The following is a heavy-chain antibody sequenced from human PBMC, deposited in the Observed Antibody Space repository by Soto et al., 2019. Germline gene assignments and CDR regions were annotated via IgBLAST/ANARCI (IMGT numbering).Heavy chain of an antibody. V-gene: IGHV3-9*01. CDR3: VRSSGSQPRAGWFDP. Sequence: EVQLVESGGGLAQPGWSRRLSCAASGFNFDDHAMHWVRQTPGKGLEWVSGISWNSVTINYADSIMGRFTISRDNAKRTLYLQMNNLRPADTAMYFCVRSSGSQPRAGWFDPWGQGTLVTVS. CDR1: GFNFDDHA. CDR2: ISWNSVTI. D-gene: IGHD1-26*01. J-gene: IGHJ5*02.